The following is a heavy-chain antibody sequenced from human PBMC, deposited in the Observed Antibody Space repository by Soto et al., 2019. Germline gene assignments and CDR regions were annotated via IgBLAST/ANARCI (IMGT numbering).Heavy chain of an antibody. CDR3: ARDMIEYSSSSGYYYYYGMDL. Sequence: QVQLVESGGGVVQPGRSLRLSCAASGFTFSSYAMHWVRQAPGKGLEWVAVISYDGSNKYYADSVKGRFTISRDNSKNTLYLQMNSLRAEDTAVYYCARDMIEYSSSSGYYYYYGMDLW. J-gene: IGHJ6*01. V-gene: IGHV3-30-3*01. CDR2: ISYDGSNK. CDR1: GFTFSSYA. D-gene: IGHD6-6*01.